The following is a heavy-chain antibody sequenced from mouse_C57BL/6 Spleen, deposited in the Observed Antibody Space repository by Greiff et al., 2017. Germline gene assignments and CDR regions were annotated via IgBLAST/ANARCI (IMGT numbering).Heavy chain of an antibody. Sequence: VQLQQSGAELVRPGASVKLSCTASGFNITDYYMHWVKQSPEQGLEWIGRIDPEDGDTDYAPKFQGKATMTADTPSNTAYLQLSSLTSEDTAVYYCTTSSAGYGSMDYWGQGTSVTVSS. CDR1: GFNITDYY. CDR2: IDPEDGDT. J-gene: IGHJ4*01. V-gene: IGHV14-1*01. D-gene: IGHD3-2*02. CDR3: TTSSAGYGSMDY.